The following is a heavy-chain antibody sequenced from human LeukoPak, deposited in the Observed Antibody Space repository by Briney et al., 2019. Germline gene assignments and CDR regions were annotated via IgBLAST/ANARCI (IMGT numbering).Heavy chain of an antibody. J-gene: IGHJ3*02. D-gene: IGHD7-27*01. Sequence: ASVKVSCKASGYTFTSYGISWVRQAPGQGLEWMGWISAYNGNTNYAQKLQGRVTMTTDTSTSTAYMELRSLRSDDTAVYYCAREPVGLGIGRAFDIWGQGTVVTVSS. CDR3: AREPVGLGIGRAFDI. V-gene: IGHV1-18*01. CDR1: GYTFTSYG. CDR2: ISAYNGNT.